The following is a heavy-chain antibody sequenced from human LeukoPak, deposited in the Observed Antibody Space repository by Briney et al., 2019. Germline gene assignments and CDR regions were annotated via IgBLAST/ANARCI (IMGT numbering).Heavy chain of an antibody. V-gene: IGHV1-8*01. Sequence: ASVKVSCKASGYTFTSYDINWVRQAPGQGLEWMGWMNPNSGNTGYAQKFQGRVTMTRNTSISTAYMELSSLRSEDTAVYYCARGNYWTYYYYYMDVWGKGTTVTVSS. D-gene: IGHD1-1*01. J-gene: IGHJ6*03. CDR3: ARGNYWTYYYYYMDV. CDR1: GYTFTSYD. CDR2: MNPNSGNT.